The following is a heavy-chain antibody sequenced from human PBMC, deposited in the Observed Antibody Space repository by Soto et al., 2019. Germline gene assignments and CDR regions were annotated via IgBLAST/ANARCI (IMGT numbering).Heavy chain of an antibody. CDR3: ARESSYGLVY. CDR1: GYTFTSYD. V-gene: IGHV1-8*01. CDR2: MNPNTGNT. Sequence: QVQLVQSGAEVKKPGASVKVSCKASGYTFTSYDINWVRQATGQGLEWMVWMNPNTGNTAYAQKFQGRVTITSNTSISTAYMELSSLRSEDRAVYYCARESSYGLVYWGQGTLVTVSS. J-gene: IGHJ4*02. D-gene: IGHD5-18*01.